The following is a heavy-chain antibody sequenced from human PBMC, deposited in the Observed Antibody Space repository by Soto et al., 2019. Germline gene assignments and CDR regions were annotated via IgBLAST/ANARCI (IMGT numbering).Heavy chain of an antibody. Sequence: PGGSLRLSCAVSGFTFNSYAMTWVRQAPGKGLEWVSSIGGSGGGTFYAESVKGRFTISRDISTNTLFLQMKSLRIEDTAMYYCARVANIEDALDIWGQGTMVTVSS. V-gene: IGHV3-23*01. CDR1: GFTFNSYA. J-gene: IGHJ3*02. CDR3: ARVANIEDALDI. CDR2: IGGSGGGT.